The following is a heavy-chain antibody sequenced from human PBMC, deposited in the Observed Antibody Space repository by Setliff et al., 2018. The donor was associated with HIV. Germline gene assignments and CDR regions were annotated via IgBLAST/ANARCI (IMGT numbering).Heavy chain of an antibody. Sequence: SETLSLTCTVSGGSITTGSYYWTWIRQPAGKGLEWIGHISTSGTTNYNRSLKSRVTISVDTSKNQFSLKLSSVTAADTGLYYCARATGPTYYFDSWGQGTLVTVSS. CDR1: GGSITTGSYY. J-gene: IGHJ4*02. D-gene: IGHD2-21*01. CDR2: ISTSGTT. CDR3: ARATGPTYYFDS. V-gene: IGHV4-61*09.